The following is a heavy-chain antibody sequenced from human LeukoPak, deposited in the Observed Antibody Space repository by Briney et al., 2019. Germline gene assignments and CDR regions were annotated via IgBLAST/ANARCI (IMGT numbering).Heavy chain of an antibody. CDR3: ARQGYCSGGSCYVAFDI. Sequence: SETLSLTCTVSGGSISSSSYYWGWIRQPPGKGLEWIGSIYYRGSTYYNPSLKSRVTISVDTSKNQFSLKLSSVPAADTAVYYCARQGYCSGGSCYVAFDIWGQGTMVTVSS. CDR2: IYYRGST. J-gene: IGHJ3*02. V-gene: IGHV4-39*01. D-gene: IGHD2-15*01. CDR1: GGSISSSSYY.